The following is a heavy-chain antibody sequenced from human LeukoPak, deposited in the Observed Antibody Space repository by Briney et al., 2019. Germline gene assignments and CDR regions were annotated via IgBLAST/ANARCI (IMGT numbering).Heavy chain of an antibody. Sequence: ASVKVSCKASGGTFSSYAISWVRQAPGQGLEWMGIINPSGGGTSYAQKFQGRVTMTRDTSTSTVYMELSSLRSEDTAVYYCARLDSGSYLDYWGQGTLVTVSS. D-gene: IGHD1-26*01. CDR3: ARLDSGSYLDY. V-gene: IGHV1-46*01. CDR2: INPSGGGT. CDR1: GGTFSSYA. J-gene: IGHJ4*02.